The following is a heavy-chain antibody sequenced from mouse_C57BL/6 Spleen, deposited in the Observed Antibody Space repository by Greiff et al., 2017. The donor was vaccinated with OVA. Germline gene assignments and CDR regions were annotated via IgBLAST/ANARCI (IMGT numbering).Heavy chain of an antibody. CDR1: GYTFTSYW. CDR2: IDPNSGGT. J-gene: IGHJ4*01. Sequence: QVQLQQPGAELVKPGASVKLSCKASGYTFTSYWMHWVKQRPGRGLEWIGRIDPNSGGTKYNEKFKSKATLTVDKPSSTAYMQLSSLTSEDSAVYYCAMGVITTGVATEYYAMDYWGQGTSVTVSS. D-gene: IGHD1-1*01. CDR3: AMGVITTGVATEYYAMDY. V-gene: IGHV1-72*01.